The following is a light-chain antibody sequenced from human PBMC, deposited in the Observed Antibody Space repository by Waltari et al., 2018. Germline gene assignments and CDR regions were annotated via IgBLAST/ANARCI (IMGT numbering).Light chain of an antibody. CDR3: SSYTDSRTGV. Sequence: QSALTQPASVSGSPGQSITIDCAGTSSDIGGYNYVAWYQQPPDRVPKPLIYDVENRPAGISDRFSGSKSGNTASLTISGLQAEDEADYFCSSYTDSRTGVFGGGTKLTVL. V-gene: IGLV2-14*03. J-gene: IGLJ3*02. CDR1: SSDIGGYNY. CDR2: DVE.